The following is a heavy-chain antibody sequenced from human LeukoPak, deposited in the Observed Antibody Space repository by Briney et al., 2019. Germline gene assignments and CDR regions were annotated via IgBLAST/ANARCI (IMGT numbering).Heavy chain of an antibody. J-gene: IGHJ6*03. CDR2: IYTSGGT. CDR1: GGSISSGSYY. V-gene: IGHV4-61*02. D-gene: IGHD1/OR15-1a*01. Sequence: SETLSLTGTVSGGSISSGSYYWSWIRQPAGKGLEWIGRIYTSGGTNYNPSLKSRVTISVDTSKNQFSLKLSSVTAADTAVYYCASGGFVTATYYYYSYMDAWGKGTTGTVS. CDR3: ASGGFVTATYYYYSYMDA.